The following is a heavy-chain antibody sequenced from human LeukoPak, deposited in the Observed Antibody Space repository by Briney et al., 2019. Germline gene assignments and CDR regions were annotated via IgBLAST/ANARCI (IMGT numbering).Heavy chain of an antibody. J-gene: IGHJ4*02. CDR3: ARKGGTMVNYRPFDY. D-gene: IGHD3-10*01. V-gene: IGHV3-30*04. CDR2: ISYDGNEK. CDR1: GFTFSSYT. Sequence: PGTSLRHSCAASGFTFSSYTMHWVRQAPGKGLEWVAVISYDGNEKYYADSVKGRFTISRDNSKSTMYLQMNSLRAEDTAVYYCARKGGTMVNYRPFDYWGQGTLVTVSS.